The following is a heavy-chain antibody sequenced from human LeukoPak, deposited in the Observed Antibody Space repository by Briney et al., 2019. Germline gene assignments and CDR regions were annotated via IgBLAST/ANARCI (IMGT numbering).Heavy chain of an antibody. J-gene: IGHJ4*02. Sequence: PGGSLRLSCAASGFTFSNAWMSWIRQPAGKGLEWIGRIYTSGSTNYNPSLKSRVTISVDTSKNQFSLKLSSVTAADTAVYYCARYSKGGFDYWGQGTLVTVSS. CDR2: IYTSGST. CDR1: GFTFSNAW. D-gene: IGHD1-26*01. V-gene: IGHV4-59*10. CDR3: ARYSKGGFDY.